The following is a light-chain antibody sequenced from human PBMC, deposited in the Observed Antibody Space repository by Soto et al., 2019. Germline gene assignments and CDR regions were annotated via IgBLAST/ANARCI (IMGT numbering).Light chain of an antibody. Sequence: DIQMTQSPSSLSASVGDRVTITCRASQSISSYLNWYQQRAGKAPKILIYGATILQSGVPPRFSGSGSGADFTLTICGLLPEDFATYYCQQSYSTPPFTFGPGTKVDIK. CDR3: QQSYSTPPFT. V-gene: IGKV1-39*01. J-gene: IGKJ3*01. CDR1: QSISSY. CDR2: GAT.